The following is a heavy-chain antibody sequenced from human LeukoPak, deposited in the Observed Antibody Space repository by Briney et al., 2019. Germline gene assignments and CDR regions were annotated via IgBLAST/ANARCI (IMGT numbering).Heavy chain of an antibody. CDR1: GFTVSSYS. J-gene: IGHJ4*02. CDR2: ISSSSSYI. V-gene: IGHV3-21*01. CDR3: ARDRDSSGSPTFDY. Sequence: GGSLGLSCAASGFTVSSYSMNWARQARGKGLEWLSSISSSSSYIYYANSVKGRFTISRDNATNSLYLQMNSLRAEDTAVYSCARDRDSSGSPTFDYWGQGTLVTVSS. D-gene: IGHD3-22*01.